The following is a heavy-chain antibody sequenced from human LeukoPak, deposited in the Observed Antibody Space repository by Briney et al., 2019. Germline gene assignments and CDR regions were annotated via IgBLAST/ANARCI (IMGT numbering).Heavy chain of an antibody. J-gene: IGHJ6*02. D-gene: IGHD3-16*01. CDR2: INHNGNVN. V-gene: IGHV3-7*03. CDR1: GFTFSSYW. CDR3: ARGGGLDV. Sequence: GGSLRLSCAASGFTFSSYWMNWACQAPGKGLEWVASINHNGNVNYYVDSVKGRFTISRHNAKNSLYLQMSNLRAEDTAVYFCARGGGLDVWGQGATVTVSS.